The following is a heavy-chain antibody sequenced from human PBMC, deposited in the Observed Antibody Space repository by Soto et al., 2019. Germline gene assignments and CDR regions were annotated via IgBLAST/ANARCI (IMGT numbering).Heavy chain of an antibody. CDR3: ARNGDSSDYRGWFDP. J-gene: IGHJ5*02. D-gene: IGHD3-22*01. V-gene: IGHV3-48*01. CDR1: GLTFSSYS. Sequence: PGESLKISCAASGLTFSSYSMNWVRQAPGKGLEWVSYISSSSSTIYYADSVKGRFTISRDNSKNTLYLQMNSLRAEDTAVYYCARNGDSSDYRGWFDPWGQGTLVTVSS. CDR2: ISSSSSTI.